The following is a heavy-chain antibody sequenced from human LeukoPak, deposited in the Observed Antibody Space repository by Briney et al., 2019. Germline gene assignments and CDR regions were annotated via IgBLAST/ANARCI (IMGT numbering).Heavy chain of an antibody. V-gene: IGHV1-69*01. J-gene: IGHJ4*02. CDR2: IIPIFGTA. CDR1: GGTFSSYA. D-gene: IGHD6-13*01. CDR3: ATGRWNSSSWGDY. Sequence: SVKVSCKASGGTFSSYAISWVRQAPGQGLEWMGGIIPIFGTANYAQKFQGRVTITADESTNTAYMELSSLRSEDTAVYYCATGRWNSSSWGDYWGQGTLVTVSS.